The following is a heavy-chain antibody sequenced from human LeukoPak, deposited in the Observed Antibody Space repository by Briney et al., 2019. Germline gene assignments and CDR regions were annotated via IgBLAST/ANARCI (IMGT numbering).Heavy chain of an antibody. V-gene: IGHV3-9*01. CDR3: AKGRGYSYGDDAFDF. CDR2: ISWNSGGI. J-gene: IGHJ3*01. D-gene: IGHD5-18*01. Sequence: GGSLRPSCAASGFTFDDYAMHRVRQAPGKGLEWVSGISWNSGGIGYADSVKGRFTLSRDNAKNSLYLQMNSLRAEDTALYYCAKGRGYSYGDDAFDFWGQGTMVTVSS. CDR1: GFTFDDYA.